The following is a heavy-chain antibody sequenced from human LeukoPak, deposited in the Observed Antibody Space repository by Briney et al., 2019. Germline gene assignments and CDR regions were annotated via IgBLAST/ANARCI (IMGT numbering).Heavy chain of an antibody. J-gene: IGHJ3*02. V-gene: IGHV4-59*01. D-gene: IGHD2-15*01. CDR3: AREPGYCSGGSCFDAFDI. CDR1: GGSISSYY. Sequence: SETLSLTCTVSGGSISSYYWSWIRQPPGKGLEWIGYIYYSGSTNYNPSLKSRVTISVDTSKNQFSLKLSSVTAADTAVYYCAREPGYCSGGSCFDAFDIWGEGTMVTVSS. CDR2: IYYSGST.